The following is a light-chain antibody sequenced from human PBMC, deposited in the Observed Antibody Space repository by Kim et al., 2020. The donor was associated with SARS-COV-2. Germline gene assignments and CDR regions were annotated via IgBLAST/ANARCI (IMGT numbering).Light chain of an antibody. CDR3: QAWDSSTGV. V-gene: IGLV3-1*01. J-gene: IGLJ2*01. CDR2: QDN. Sequence: SVSPGQTASITCSGDKLGDKYACWYQQKPGQSPVLVMYQDNKRPSGIPERFSGSNSGNTATLTISGTQAMDEADCYCQAWDSSTGVFGGGTQLTVL. CDR1: KLGDKY.